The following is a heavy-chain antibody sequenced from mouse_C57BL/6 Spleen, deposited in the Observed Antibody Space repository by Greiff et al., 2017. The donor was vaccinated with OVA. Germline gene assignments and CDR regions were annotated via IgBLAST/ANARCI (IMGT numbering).Heavy chain of an antibody. CDR2: IHPNSGST. Sequence: VQLQQPGAELVKPGASVKLSCKASGYTFTSYWMHWVKQRPGQGLEWIGMIHPNSGSTNYNEKFKSKATLTVDKSSSTAYMQHSSLTSEDSAVYYCANPPYYSGSSYDFDYWGHGTTLTVSS. J-gene: IGHJ2*01. CDR1: GYTFTSYW. CDR3: ANPPYYSGSSYDFDY. D-gene: IGHD1-1*01. V-gene: IGHV1-64*01.